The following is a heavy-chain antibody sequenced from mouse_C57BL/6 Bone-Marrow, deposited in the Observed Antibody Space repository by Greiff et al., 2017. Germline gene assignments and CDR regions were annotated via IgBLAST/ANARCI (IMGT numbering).Heavy chain of an antibody. V-gene: IGHV1-4*01. CDR3: ARGGDDYDVPWFAY. CDR2: INPSSGYT. J-gene: IGHJ3*01. Sequence: VQLQQSGAELARPGASVKMSCKASGYTFTSYTMHWVKQRPGQGLEWIGYINPSSGYTKYNQKFKDKATLTADKSSSTAYMQLSSLTSEDSAVYYWARGGDDYDVPWFAYWGQGTLVTVSA. CDR1: GYTFTSYT. D-gene: IGHD2-4*01.